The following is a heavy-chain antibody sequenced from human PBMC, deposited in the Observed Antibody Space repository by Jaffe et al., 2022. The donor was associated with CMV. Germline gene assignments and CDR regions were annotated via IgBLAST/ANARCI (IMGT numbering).Heavy chain of an antibody. V-gene: IGHV1-69*01. CDR3: ARGRVHLLGYCSGGSCYVPPHYGMDV. J-gene: IGHJ6*02. Sequence: QVQLVQSGAEVKKPGSSVKVSCKASGGTFSSYAISWVRQAPGQGLEWMGGIIPIFGTANYAQKFQGRVTITADESTSTAYMELSSLRSEDTAVYYCARGRVHLLGYCSGGSCYVPPHYGMDVWGQGTTVTVSS. CDR1: GGTFSSYA. CDR2: IIPIFGTA. D-gene: IGHD2-15*01.